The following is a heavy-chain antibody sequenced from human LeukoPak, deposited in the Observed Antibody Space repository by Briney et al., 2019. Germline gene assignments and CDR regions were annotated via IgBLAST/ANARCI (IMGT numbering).Heavy chain of an antibody. J-gene: IGHJ4*02. V-gene: IGHV3-7*01. Sequence: GGSLRLSCAASGFTVSSYAMNWVRQAPGKGLEWVANIKQDRSEKYYVDSVKGRFTISRDNAKNSLYLQMNSLRAEDTAVYYCARDARFLNYWGQGTLVTVSS. CDR1: GFTVSSYA. CDR3: ARDARFLNY. CDR2: IKQDRSEK. D-gene: IGHD3-3*01.